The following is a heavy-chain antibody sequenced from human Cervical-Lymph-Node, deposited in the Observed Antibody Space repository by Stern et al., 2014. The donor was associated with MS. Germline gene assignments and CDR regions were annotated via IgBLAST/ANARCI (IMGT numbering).Heavy chain of an antibody. CDR2: ICSDVSDP. Sequence: EVQLVESGGGLVRPGGSLRLSCAASGFTFSSYWIHWVRQVPGKGLGWVSRICSDVSDPIYGDSVKGRFTISRDNSRNPVYLQMNRLRAEDTAVYFCAREYELYSIQAYCGMDVWGQGTTVIVSS. D-gene: IGHD2-8*01. CDR1: GFTFSSYW. V-gene: IGHV3-74*02. CDR3: AREYELYSIQAYCGMDV. J-gene: IGHJ6*02.